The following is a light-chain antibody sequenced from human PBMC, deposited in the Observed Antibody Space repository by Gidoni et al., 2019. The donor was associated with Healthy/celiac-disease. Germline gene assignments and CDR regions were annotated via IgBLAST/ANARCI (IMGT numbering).Light chain of an antibody. J-gene: IGKJ1*01. CDR1: QSVSSSY. CDR2: GAS. Sequence: EIVLTQSPGTLSLSPGERATLSCRASQSVSSSYLAWYQQKPGQAPRLLIYGASSRATGILDRFSGSGCGTDFTLTISRLEPEDFAVYYCQQYGSSPTTFGQGTKVEIK. CDR3: QQYGSSPTT. V-gene: IGKV3-20*01.